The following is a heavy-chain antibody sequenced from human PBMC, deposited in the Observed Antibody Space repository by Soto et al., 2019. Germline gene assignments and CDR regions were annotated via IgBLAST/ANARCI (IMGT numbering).Heavy chain of an antibody. Sequence: GGSLRLSCAASGFTFSSYEMNWVRQAPGKGLEWVSYISSSGSTIYYADSVKGRFTISRDNAKNSLYLQMNSLRAEDTAVYYCARVTRRVRWLSYGMAVWGQGTTVTVSS. CDR3: ARVTRRVRWLSYGMAV. J-gene: IGHJ6*02. D-gene: IGHD3-22*01. V-gene: IGHV3-48*03. CDR1: GFTFSSYE. CDR2: ISSSGSTI.